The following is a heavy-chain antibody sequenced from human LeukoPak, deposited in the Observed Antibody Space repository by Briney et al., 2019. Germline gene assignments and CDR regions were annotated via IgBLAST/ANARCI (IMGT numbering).Heavy chain of an antibody. J-gene: IGHJ4*02. D-gene: IGHD5-12*01. CDR2: IWYDGSNK. V-gene: IGHV3-33*01. CDR3: VRDSYEAY. Sequence: GGPLRLLCGACGFIFSRYGMHGPPGARGKALQWVAVIWYDGSNKFYADSVKGRLTISRDNAKKTVYLQMNGLRAEDTAMYYCVRDSYEAYWGQGTLVTVSS. CDR1: GFIFSRYG.